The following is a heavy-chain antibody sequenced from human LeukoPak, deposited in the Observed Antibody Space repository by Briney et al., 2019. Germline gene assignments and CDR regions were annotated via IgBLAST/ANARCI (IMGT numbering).Heavy chain of an antibody. Sequence: GGSLRLSCAASGFTFSSYWMHWVRQAPGKGLVWVSRISTDGSSTSYADFVKGRFTISRDNAKNTLFLQMSSLRAEDTAVYYCARGGSYMGHWDYWGQGTLVTVSS. J-gene: IGHJ4*02. D-gene: IGHD1-26*01. CDR3: ARGGSYMGHWDY. CDR2: ISTDGSST. V-gene: IGHV3-74*01. CDR1: GFTFSSYW.